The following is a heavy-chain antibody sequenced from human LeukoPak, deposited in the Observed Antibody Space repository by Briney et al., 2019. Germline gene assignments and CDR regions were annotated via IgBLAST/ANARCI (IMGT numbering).Heavy chain of an antibody. D-gene: IGHD3-22*01. CDR3: ARRGDYYDSSGYRQYYFDY. CDR2: INWNGGST. J-gene: IGHJ4*02. V-gene: IGHV3-20*04. Sequence: GGSLRLSCAASGFTFSSYAMSWVRQAPGKGLEWVSGINWNGGSTGCADSVKGRFTISRDNAKNSLYLQMNSLRAEDTALYYCARRGDYYDSSGYRQYYFDYWGQGTLVTVSS. CDR1: GFTFSSYA.